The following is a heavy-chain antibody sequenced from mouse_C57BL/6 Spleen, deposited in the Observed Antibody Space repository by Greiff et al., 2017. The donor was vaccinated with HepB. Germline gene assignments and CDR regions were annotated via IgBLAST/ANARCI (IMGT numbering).Heavy chain of an antibody. CDR1: GYTFTSYT. CDR2: INPSSGYT. CDR3: ARGAYYGNYLFAY. D-gene: IGHD2-10*01. V-gene: IGHV1-4*01. Sequence: QVQLQQSGAELARPGASVKMSCKASGYTFTSYTMHWVKQRPEQGLEWIGYINPSSGYTKYNQKFKDKATLTADKSSSTAYMQLSSLTSEDSAVYYCARGAYYGNYLFAYWGQGTLVTVSA. J-gene: IGHJ3*01.